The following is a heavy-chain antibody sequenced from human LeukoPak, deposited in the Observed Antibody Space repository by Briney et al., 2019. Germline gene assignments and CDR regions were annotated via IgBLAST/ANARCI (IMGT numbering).Heavy chain of an antibody. CDR2: ISYDGSNK. D-gene: IGHD2-2*01. J-gene: IGHJ4*02. Sequence: GGSLRLSCAASGFTFSSYGMHWVRQAPGKGLEWVAVISYDGSNKYYADSAKGRFTISRDNSKNTLYLQMNSLGAEDTAVYYCAKERSRYCSSTSCYVFDYWGQGTLVTVSS. CDR1: GFTFSSYG. CDR3: AKERSRYCSSTSCYVFDY. V-gene: IGHV3-30*18.